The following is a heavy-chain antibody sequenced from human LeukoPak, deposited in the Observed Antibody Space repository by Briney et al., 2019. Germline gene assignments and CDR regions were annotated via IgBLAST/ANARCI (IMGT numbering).Heavy chain of an antibody. CDR3: ARVYYYGSGSFSYHFDY. V-gene: IGHV4-30-4*01. CDR1: GASISSGDYY. D-gene: IGHD3-10*01. Sequence: SQTLSLTCTVSGASISSGDYYWSWIRQPPGKGLEWIGYIYYSGSTYYNPSLKSRLTISVDTSKNQFSLTLSSVTAADTAVYYCARVYYYGSGSFSYHFDYWGQGTLVTVSS. CDR2: IYYSGST. J-gene: IGHJ4*02.